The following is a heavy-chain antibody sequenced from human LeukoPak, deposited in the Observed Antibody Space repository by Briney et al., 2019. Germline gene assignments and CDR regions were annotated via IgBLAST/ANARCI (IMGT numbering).Heavy chain of an antibody. D-gene: IGHD6-13*01. Sequence: SETLSLACTVSGGSISSYYWSWIRQPPGKGLEWIGYIYYSGSTNYNPSLKSRVTISVDTSKNQFSLKLSSVTAADTAVYYCARSITSSWYGDFQHWGQGTLVTVSS. CDR2: IYYSGST. CDR1: GGSISSYY. V-gene: IGHV4-59*01. CDR3: ARSITSSWYGDFQH. J-gene: IGHJ1*01.